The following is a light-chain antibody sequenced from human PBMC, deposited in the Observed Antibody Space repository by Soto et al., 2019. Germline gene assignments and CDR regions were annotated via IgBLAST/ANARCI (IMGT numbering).Light chain of an antibody. Sequence: QSFLTQPASVSGSPGRSITISCTGTSSDVGGYNYVSWYQQHPGKAPKLMIYEVSNRPSGVSNRFSGSKSGNTASLTISGLQAEDEADYYCSSYTSSSTLYVFGTGTKVTVL. CDR1: SSDVGGYNY. J-gene: IGLJ1*01. V-gene: IGLV2-14*01. CDR3: SSYTSSSTLYV. CDR2: EVS.